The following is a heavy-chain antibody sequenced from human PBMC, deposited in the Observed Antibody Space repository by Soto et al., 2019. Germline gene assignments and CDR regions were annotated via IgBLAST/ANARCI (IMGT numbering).Heavy chain of an antibody. V-gene: IGHV1-69*02. CDR2: IIPILGIA. Sequence: KVSCKASGGTFSSYTISWVRQAPGQGLEWMGRIIPILGIANYAQKFQGRVTITADKSTSTAYMELSSLRSEDTAVYYCGFYYYDSSGYRGLFDYWGQGTLVTVS. J-gene: IGHJ4*02. D-gene: IGHD3-22*01. CDR3: GFYYYDSSGYRGLFDY. CDR1: GGTFSSYT.